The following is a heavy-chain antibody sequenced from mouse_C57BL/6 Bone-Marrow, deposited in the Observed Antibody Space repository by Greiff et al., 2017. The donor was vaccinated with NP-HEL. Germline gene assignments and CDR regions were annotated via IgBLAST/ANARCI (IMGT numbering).Heavy chain of an antibody. D-gene: IGHD2-13*01. CDR1: GYTFTGYW. J-gene: IGHJ4*01. V-gene: IGHV1-9*01. Sequence: VQLQQSGAELMKPGASVKLSCKATGYTFTGYWIEWVKQRPGHGLEWIGEILPGSGSTNYNEKLKGKATFTADTSSNPAYMQLSSLTTDDSAIYYCARQGLTRTRDYYYARDYWGQGTSVTVSS. CDR2: ILPGSGST. CDR3: ARQGLTRTRDYYYARDY.